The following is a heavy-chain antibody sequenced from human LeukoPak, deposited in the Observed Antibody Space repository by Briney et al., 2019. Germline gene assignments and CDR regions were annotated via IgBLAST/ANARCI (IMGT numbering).Heavy chain of an antibody. CDR2: IKRKTDAGTT. CDR1: GFTFSDAW. CDR3: TTGNWGPY. D-gene: IGHD7-27*01. V-gene: IGHV3-15*07. Sequence: GGSLRLSCAASGFTFSDAWMDWVRQAPGKGLEWVGRIKRKTDAGTTDYAAPVKGRFTISRDDSKNTLYLQMNSLKTEDTAVYYCTTGNWGPYWGQGTLVTVSS. J-gene: IGHJ4*02.